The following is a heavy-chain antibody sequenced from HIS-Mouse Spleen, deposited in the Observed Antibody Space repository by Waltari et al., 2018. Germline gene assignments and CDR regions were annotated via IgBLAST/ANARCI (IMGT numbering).Heavy chain of an antibody. CDR2: IKHRGST. J-gene: IGHJ4*02. CDR1: GGSFSGYY. Sequence: QVQLQQWGAGLLKPSETLSLICPADGGSFSGYYWLLIRQPRGKGPAWNGEIKHRGSTNYNPSLKSRVTISVDTSKNQFSLKLGSVTAADTAVYYCARVLALNYDILTGYQNWGQGTLVTVSS. CDR3: ARVLALNYDILTGYQN. V-gene: IGHV4-34*01. D-gene: IGHD3-9*01.